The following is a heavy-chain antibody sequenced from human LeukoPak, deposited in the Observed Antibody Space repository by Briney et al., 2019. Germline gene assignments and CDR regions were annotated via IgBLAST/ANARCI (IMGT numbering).Heavy chain of an antibody. CDR3: ARDKGEMATTIFDY. CDR1: GFTFSSYA. CDR2: LSYDGSNK. V-gene: IGHV3-30*04. J-gene: IGHJ4*02. Sequence: GGSLRVSCAASGFTFSSYAMRWVRQDPGKGLEWVAVLSYDGSNKYYADSVKGRFTISRDNSKNTLYLQMNSLRAEDTAVYYCARDKGEMATTIFDYWGQGTLVTVSS. D-gene: IGHD5-24*01.